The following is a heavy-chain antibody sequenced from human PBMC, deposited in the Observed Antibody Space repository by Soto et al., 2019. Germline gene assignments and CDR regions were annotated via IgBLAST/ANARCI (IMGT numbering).Heavy chain of an antibody. J-gene: IGHJ3*02. V-gene: IGHV1-18*01. Sequence: QVQLVQSGAEVKKPGASVKVSCKASGYTFTSYGISWVRQAPGQGLEWMGWISAYNGNTNYAQKLQGRVTMTTDTSTGTAYMELRSLRSDDTAVYYCARFTYYYDSSGSLRTDAFDIWGQGTMVTVSS. CDR2: ISAYNGNT. D-gene: IGHD3-22*01. CDR3: ARFTYYYDSSGSLRTDAFDI. CDR1: GYTFTSYG.